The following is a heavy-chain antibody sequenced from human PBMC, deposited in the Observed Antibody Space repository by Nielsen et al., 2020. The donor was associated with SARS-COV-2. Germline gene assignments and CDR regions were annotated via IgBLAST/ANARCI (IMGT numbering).Heavy chain of an antibody. CDR3: ARRTFHYHGMDV. CDR1: GGSISNSRNY. Sequence: GSLRLSCSVSGGSISNSRNYWGWIRQPPGKGLEWIGDIYFSGKTYYAPSLKSRVTISVVTYKNQVSLKLRPVSAADTAVYYCARRTFHYHGMDVWGQGTSVTVSS. V-gene: IGHV4-39*01. CDR2: IYFSGKT. J-gene: IGHJ6*02.